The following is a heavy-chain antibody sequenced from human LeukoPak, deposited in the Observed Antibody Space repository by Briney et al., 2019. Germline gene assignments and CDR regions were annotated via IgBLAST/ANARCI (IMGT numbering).Heavy chain of an antibody. V-gene: IGHV3-23*01. Sequence: QAGGSLRLSCAASGFTFSRYSSYAMSWVRQAPGKGLEWVSSISGSGADTYYADSVKGRFTISRDNSKNTVYLQMNSLRAEDTAVYYYAELSGRELLSDDFDYWGQGTQVTVSS. CDR2: ISGSGADT. CDR1: GFTFSRYSSYA. J-gene: IGHJ4*02. D-gene: IGHD1-26*01. CDR3: AELSGRELLSDDFDY.